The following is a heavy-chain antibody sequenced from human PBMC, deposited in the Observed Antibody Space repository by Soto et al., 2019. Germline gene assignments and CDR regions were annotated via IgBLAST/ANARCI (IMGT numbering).Heavy chain of an antibody. CDR1: GFTFSSYW. CDR3: ASRGRWQLGPRDYYYYYMDV. CDR2: INSDGSST. V-gene: IGHV3-74*01. J-gene: IGHJ6*03. D-gene: IGHD6-6*01. Sequence: GGSLRLSCAAPGFTFSSYWMHWVRQAPGKGLVWVSRINSDGSSTSYADSVKGRFTISRDNAKNTLYLQMNSLRAEDTAVYYCASRGRWQLGPRDYYYYYMDVWGKGTTVTVSS.